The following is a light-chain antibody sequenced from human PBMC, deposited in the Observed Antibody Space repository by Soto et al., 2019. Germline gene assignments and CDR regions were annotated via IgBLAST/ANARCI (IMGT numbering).Light chain of an antibody. CDR1: QTITTF. V-gene: IGKV3-11*01. Sequence: EIVLTQSPAILSLSPGDRATLSCRASQTITTFLAWYQQKPGQAPRLLIYNAVNRATGIPARFSGSGSGTDFTLTISSLEPEDFAIYYCQQRDTFGQGTRLEIK. CDR3: QQRDT. CDR2: NAV. J-gene: IGKJ2*01.